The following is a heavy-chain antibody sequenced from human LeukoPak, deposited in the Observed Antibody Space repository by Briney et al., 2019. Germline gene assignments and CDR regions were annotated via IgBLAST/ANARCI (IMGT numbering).Heavy chain of an antibody. Sequence: GGSLRLSCAASGFTFSSYWMNWARQAPGKGLEWVASINHNGNVNYYVDSVKGRFAISRDNAKNSLFLQMDSLRADDTAVYYCARASWSSDWYADYWGQGTLVTVSS. CDR3: ARASWSSDWYADY. J-gene: IGHJ4*02. V-gene: IGHV3-7*03. D-gene: IGHD6-19*01. CDR2: INHNGNVN. CDR1: GFTFSSYW.